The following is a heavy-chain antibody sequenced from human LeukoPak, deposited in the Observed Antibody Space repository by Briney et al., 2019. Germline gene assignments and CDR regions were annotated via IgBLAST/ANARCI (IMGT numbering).Heavy chain of an antibody. J-gene: IGHJ4*02. D-gene: IGHD4-23*01. CDR1: GFSVSSNY. V-gene: IGHV3-53*05. CDR2: IYSDGST. CDR3: TDAVAG. Sequence: GGSLRLSCATSGFSVSSNYVTWVSQHPGKGLEWVSVIYSDGSTYYADSVKGRFTISRDNSKNTLYLQMNSLRVEDTAVYYCTDAVAGWGQGTLVTVSS.